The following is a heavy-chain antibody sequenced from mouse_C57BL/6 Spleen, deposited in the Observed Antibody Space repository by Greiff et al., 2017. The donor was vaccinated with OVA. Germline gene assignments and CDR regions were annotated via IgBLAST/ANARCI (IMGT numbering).Heavy chain of an antibody. CDR2: ISDGGSYT. CDR1: GFTFSSYA. Sequence: MLVESGGGLVKPGGSLKLSCAASGFTFSSYAMSWVRQTPEKRLEWVATISDGGSYTYYPDNVKGRFTISRDNAKNNLYLQMSHLKSEDTAMYYCARGDGYYGYFDVWGTGTTVTVSS. CDR3: ARGDGYYGYFDV. D-gene: IGHD2-3*01. J-gene: IGHJ1*03. V-gene: IGHV5-4*03.